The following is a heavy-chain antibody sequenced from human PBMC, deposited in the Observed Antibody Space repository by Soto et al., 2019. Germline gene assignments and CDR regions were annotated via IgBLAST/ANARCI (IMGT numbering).Heavy chain of an antibody. CDR3: ARVDGDKTSRWFDP. CDR2: INHSGST. CDR1: GGSFSGYY. Sequence: QVQLQQWGAGLLKPSETLSLTCAVYGGSFSGYYWSWIRQPPGKGLEWIGEINHSGSTNYNPSLKSRVTISVDTSTNQFSLKLSSVTAADTAVYYCARVDGDKTSRWFDPWGQGTLVTVSS. D-gene: IGHD4-17*01. J-gene: IGHJ5*02. V-gene: IGHV4-34*01.